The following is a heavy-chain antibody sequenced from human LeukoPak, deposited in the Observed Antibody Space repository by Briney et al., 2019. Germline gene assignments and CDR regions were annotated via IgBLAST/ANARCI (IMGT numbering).Heavy chain of an antibody. J-gene: IGHJ4*02. CDR3: AKDKATAQEGLFDY. V-gene: IGHV3-30*02. CDR1: GFTFSSYG. D-gene: IGHD2-21*02. CDR2: IRFDGSNK. Sequence: PGGSLRLSCAASGFTFSSYGMQWVRQAPGKGLEWVAFIRFDGSNKNYADSVKGRFTISTDNSKNTLYLQMNSLRPEDTAVYYCAKDKATAQEGLFDYWGQGTLVTVSS.